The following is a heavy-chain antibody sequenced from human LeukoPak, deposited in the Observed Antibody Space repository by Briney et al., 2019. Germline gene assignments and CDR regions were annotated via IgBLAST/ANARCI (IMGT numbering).Heavy chain of an antibody. J-gene: IGHJ6*03. CDR3: ERVLLSIVGLYYYYMDV. V-gene: IGHV1-18*01. Sequence: GASVKVSCKASGYTFTSYGISWVRQAPGQGLEWMGWISAYNGNTNYAQKLQGRVTMTTDTSTSTAYMELRSLRSDDTAVYYCERVLLSIVGLYYYYMDVWGKGTTVTVSS. CDR1: GYTFTSYG. CDR2: ISAYNGNT. D-gene: IGHD2-21*01.